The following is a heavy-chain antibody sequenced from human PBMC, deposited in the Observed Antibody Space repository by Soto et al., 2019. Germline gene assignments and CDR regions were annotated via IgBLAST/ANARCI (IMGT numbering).Heavy chain of an antibody. Sequence: QVQLVQSGAEVKKPGASVKVSCKASGYTFTSYGISWVRQAPGQGLEWMGWISAYNGNTNYAQKLQGRVTMTTATTTSTAYMELRSLRSDATAVYYCAGLRFGVVTVDAFDIWGQGTMVTVSS. J-gene: IGHJ3*02. CDR3: AGLRFGVVTVDAFDI. D-gene: IGHD3-3*01. CDR1: GYTFTSYG. V-gene: IGHV1-18*01. CDR2: ISAYNGNT.